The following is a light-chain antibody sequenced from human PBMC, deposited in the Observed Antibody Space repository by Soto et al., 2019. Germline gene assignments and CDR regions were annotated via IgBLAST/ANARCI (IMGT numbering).Light chain of an antibody. Sequence: EIVLTQSPATLSLSPGERATLSCRARQSVSSYLAWYQQKPGQAPSLLIYDASNRATGIPARLSGSGSGTDFTLTISSLEPEDFAVYYCQQRSDWTTFGPGTKVDIK. CDR3: QQRSDWTT. V-gene: IGKV3-11*01. J-gene: IGKJ3*01. CDR1: QSVSSY. CDR2: DAS.